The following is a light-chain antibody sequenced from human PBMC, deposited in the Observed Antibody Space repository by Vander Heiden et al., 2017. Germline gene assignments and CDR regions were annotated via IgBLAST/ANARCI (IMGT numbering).Light chain of an antibody. CDR2: SNN. Sequence: QSVLTQPPSASATPGQRATISYSGSSSNIGSNTLNWFQQLPGTAPKLLIYSNNQRPSGVPDRFSGSKCGTSAVLVISGLQSEDEADYYWAAWDDSLNGVVFGGGTKLTVL. J-gene: IGLJ2*01. V-gene: IGLV1-44*01. CDR3: AAWDDSLNGVV. CDR1: SSNIGSNT.